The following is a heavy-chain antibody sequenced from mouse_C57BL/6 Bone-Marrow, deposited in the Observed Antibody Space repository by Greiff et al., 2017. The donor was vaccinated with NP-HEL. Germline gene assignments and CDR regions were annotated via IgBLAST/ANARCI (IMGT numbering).Heavy chain of an antibody. V-gene: IGHV5-9-1*02. CDR2: ISSGGDYI. CDR3: TREGWGSSYWYFDV. CDR1: GFTFSSYA. D-gene: IGHD3-3*01. Sequence: EVMLVESGEGLVKPGGSLKLSCAASGFTFSSYAMSWVRQTPEKRLEWVAYISSGGDYIYYADTVKGRFTISRDNARNTLYLQMSSLKSEDTAMYYCTREGWGSSYWYFDVWGTGTTVTVSS. J-gene: IGHJ1*03.